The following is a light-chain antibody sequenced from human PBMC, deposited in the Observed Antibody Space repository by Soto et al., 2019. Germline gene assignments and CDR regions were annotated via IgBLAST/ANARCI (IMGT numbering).Light chain of an antibody. CDR3: QQYGNSPQT. V-gene: IGKV3-20*01. CDR2: GAS. CDR1: QSVSSSF. Sequence: ETVLTQSPGTLSLSPGERATLSCRASQSVSSSFLAWYQQKPGQAPRLLIYGASSRATGIPDRFSGSGSGTDFTLTISRLEPEDFALYYCQQYGNSPQTFGQGTKLEIK. J-gene: IGKJ2*01.